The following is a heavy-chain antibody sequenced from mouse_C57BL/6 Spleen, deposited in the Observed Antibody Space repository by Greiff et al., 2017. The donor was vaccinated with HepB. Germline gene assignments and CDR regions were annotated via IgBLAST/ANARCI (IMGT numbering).Heavy chain of an antibody. D-gene: IGHD6-1*01. V-gene: IGHV1-81*01. CDR1: GYTFTSYG. Sequence: VQLQQSGAELARPGASVKLSCKASGYTFTSYGISWVKQRTGQGLEWIGEIYPRSGNTYYNEKFKGKATLTADKSSSTAYMELRSLTSEDSAVYFCAREGDTKGYYYAMDYWGQGTSVTVSS. CDR2: IYPRSGNT. CDR3: AREGDTKGYYYAMDY. J-gene: IGHJ4*01.